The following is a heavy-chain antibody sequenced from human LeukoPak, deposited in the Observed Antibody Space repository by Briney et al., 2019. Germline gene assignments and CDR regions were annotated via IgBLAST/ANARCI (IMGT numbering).Heavy chain of an antibody. Sequence: SVKVSCTASGGTFSSYAISWVRQAPGQGLEWMGGIIPIFGTANYAQKFQGRVTITADKSTSTAYMELSSLRSEDTAVCYCARTSIVVVVAARYYFDYWGQGTLVTVSS. CDR1: GGTFSSYA. J-gene: IGHJ4*02. V-gene: IGHV1-69*06. CDR3: ARTSIVVVVAARYYFDY. D-gene: IGHD2-15*01. CDR2: IIPIFGTA.